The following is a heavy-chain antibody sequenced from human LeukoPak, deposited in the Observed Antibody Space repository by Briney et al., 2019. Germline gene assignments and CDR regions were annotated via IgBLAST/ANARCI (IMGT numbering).Heavy chain of an antibody. CDR2: IIPIFGTA. V-gene: IGHV1-69*05. CDR1: GGTFSSYA. D-gene: IGHD3-22*01. J-gene: IGHJ3*02. Sequence: SVKVSCKASGGTFSSYAIIWVRQAPGQGLEWMGGIIPIFGTANYAQKFQGRVTVTTDESTTTAYMELSSLRSEDTAVYYCARVRAKYYYDSSGYDHEVFDIWGQGTMVTVSS. CDR3: ARVRAKYYYDSSGYDHEVFDI.